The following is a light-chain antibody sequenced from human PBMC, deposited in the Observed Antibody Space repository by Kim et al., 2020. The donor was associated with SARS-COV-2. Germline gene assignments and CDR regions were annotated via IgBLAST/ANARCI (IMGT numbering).Light chain of an antibody. CDR2: RNN. CDR1: SPNIGSNY. J-gene: IGLJ2*01. CDR3: AAWDDSLSGPV. V-gene: IGLV1-47*01. Sequence: QAVVTQPPSASGTPGQRVTISCSGSSPNIGSNYVYWYQQLPGTAPKLLIYRNNQRPSGVPDRFSGSKSGTSASLAISGLRSEDEADYYCAAWDDSLSGPVFGGGTQLTVL.